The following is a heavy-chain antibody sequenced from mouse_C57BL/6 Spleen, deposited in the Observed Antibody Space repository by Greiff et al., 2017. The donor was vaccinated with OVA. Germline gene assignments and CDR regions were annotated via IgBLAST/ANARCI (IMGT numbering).Heavy chain of an antibody. CDR1: GFTFSSYG. V-gene: IGHV5-6*01. J-gene: IGHJ4*01. D-gene: IGHD2-4*01. CDR2: ISSGGSYT. CDR3: ARRDYDGDYYAMDY. Sequence: EVQGVESGGDLVKPGGSLKLSCAASGFTFSSYGMSWVRQTPDKRLEWVATISSGGSYTYYPDSVKGRFTISRDNAKNTLYLQMSSLKSEDTAMYDCARRDYDGDYYAMDYWGQGTSVTVSS.